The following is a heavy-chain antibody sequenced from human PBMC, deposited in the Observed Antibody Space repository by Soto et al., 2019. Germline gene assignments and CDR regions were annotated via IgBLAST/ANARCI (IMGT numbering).Heavy chain of an antibody. J-gene: IGHJ4*02. Sequence: GGSKRLSCAASGFTFSSYSVHWVRQAPGKGLEWVSSISSSSSYIYYADSVKGRFTISRDNAKNSLYLQMNSLRAEVTAVYYCARDRSGGYPFDYCGQGTLVTVS. D-gene: IGHD1-26*01. CDR3: ARDRSGGYPFDY. CDR1: GFTFSSYS. V-gene: IGHV3-21*01. CDR2: ISSSSSYI.